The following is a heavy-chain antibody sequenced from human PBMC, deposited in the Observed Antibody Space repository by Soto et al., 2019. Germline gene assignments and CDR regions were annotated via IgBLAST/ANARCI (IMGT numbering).Heavy chain of an antibody. V-gene: IGHV3-21*01. Sequence: GSLTLSSAASGFTFSSYSMDWVRQATRKGLEWVSSICSSSSHIYYADAVKGRITNYRDNAKNSLYLQMNSLRAEDTAVDYCARGGFLEWLLYIPSPDGMDVWGQGTTVTVSS. CDR3: ARGGFLEWLLYIPSPDGMDV. D-gene: IGHD3-3*01. CDR2: ICSSSSHI. J-gene: IGHJ6*02. CDR1: GFTFSSYS.